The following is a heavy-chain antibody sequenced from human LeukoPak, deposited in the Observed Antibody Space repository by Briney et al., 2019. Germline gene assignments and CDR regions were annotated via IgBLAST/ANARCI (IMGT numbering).Heavy chain of an antibody. CDR1: GFTFSSTW. J-gene: IGHJ4*02. CDR3: ARERAGDCSGGSCYSGSFDY. D-gene: IGHD2-15*01. Sequence: TGGSLRLSCAASGFTFSSTWIHWVRQAPGKGLVWVSHINSDGSTTRYADSVKGRFTISRDNAKNTVYLQMNSLRAEDTAVYYCARERAGDCSGGSCYSGSFDYWGQGTLVTVSS. CDR2: INSDGSTT. V-gene: IGHV3-74*01.